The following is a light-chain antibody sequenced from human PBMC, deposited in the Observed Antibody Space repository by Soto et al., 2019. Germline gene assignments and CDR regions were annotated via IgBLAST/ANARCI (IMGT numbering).Light chain of an antibody. V-gene: IGKV1-39*01. CDR3: QQSYSTPYT. Sequence: DIQMTQSPSSLSASVGDRVTITCRATQSISSDLNWYHQKPGKAPKLLIYAASSLQSGVPSRFSGSGSGTDFALPISSLQPEDFATYFCQQSYSTPYTFGQGTKVDIK. CDR1: QSISSD. J-gene: IGKJ2*01. CDR2: AAS.